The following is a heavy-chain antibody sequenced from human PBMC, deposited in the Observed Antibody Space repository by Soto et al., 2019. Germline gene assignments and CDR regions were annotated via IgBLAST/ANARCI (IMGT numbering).Heavy chain of an antibody. J-gene: IGHJ1*01. CDR2: ISSSSSTI. CDR3: ASGKAYAEGGY. D-gene: IGHD1-26*01. V-gene: IGHV3-48*02. CDR1: GFTLSSYS. Sequence: EVQLVESGGGLVQPGGSLRLSCAASGFTLSSYSMNGVRQAPGKGLEWVSYISSSSSTIYYADSVKGRFTISRDNAKNSLSLQMNSLRDEDTAVYYCASGKAYAEGGYWGQGTLVTVSS.